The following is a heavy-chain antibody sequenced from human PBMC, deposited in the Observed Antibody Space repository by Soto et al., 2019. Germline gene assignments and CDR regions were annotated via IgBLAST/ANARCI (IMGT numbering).Heavy chain of an antibody. CDR2: IDPSDSYT. CDR1: GYSFTSYW. CDR3: ARPRLLRDFDWSPGFDP. Sequence: PGESLKISCKGSGYSFTSYWISWVRQMPGKGLEWMGRIDPSDSYTNYSPSFQGHVTISADKSISTAYLQWSSLKASDTAMYYCARPRLLRDFDWSPGFDPWGQGTLVTVSS. J-gene: IGHJ5*02. D-gene: IGHD3-9*01. V-gene: IGHV5-10-1*01.